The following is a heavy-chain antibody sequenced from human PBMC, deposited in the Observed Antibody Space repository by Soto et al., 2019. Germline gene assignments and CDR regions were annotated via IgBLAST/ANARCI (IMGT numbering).Heavy chain of an antibody. D-gene: IGHD3-22*01. Sequence: QITLKESGPTLVKPTQTLTLTCTFSGFSLSTSGVGVGWIRQPPGKALEWLALIYWDDDKRYSPSLKSRLTIXKAXSKSQVVLTMTTMDPVDTATYYCASYYYDSSVFDYWGQGTLVTVSS. CDR2: IYWDDDK. J-gene: IGHJ4*02. CDR3: ASYYYDSSVFDY. CDR1: GFSLSTSGVG. V-gene: IGHV2-5*02.